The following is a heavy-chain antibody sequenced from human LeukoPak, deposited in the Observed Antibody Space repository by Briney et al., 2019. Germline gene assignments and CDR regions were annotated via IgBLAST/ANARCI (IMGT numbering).Heavy chain of an antibody. CDR2: ISYDGSNK. J-gene: IGHJ4*02. CDR3: ARDLTGISY. CDR1: GFTFSSYA. D-gene: IGHD7-27*01. V-gene: IGHV3-30-3*01. Sequence: GGSLRLSCAACGFTFSSYAMHWVRQAPGKGLEWVAVISYDGSNKYYADSVKGRFTISRDNSKNTLYLQMNSLRAEDTAVYYCARDLTGISYWGQGTLVTVSS.